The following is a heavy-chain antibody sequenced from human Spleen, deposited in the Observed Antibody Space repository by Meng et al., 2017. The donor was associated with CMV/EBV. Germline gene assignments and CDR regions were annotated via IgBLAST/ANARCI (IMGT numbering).Heavy chain of an antibody. CDR2: LIPVFGTP. CDR3: ARGANVSCAGGYPLPFEY. Sequence: FRQYAARWLRRAPREGLEGLGGLIPVFGTPEYAPTFRGRVTITADTSTSTVFMELSSLRAEDTAVYYCARGANVSCAGGYPLPFEYWGQGTLVTVSS. V-gene: IGHV1-69*06. CDR1: FRQYA. D-gene: IGHD3-10*02. J-gene: IGHJ4*02.